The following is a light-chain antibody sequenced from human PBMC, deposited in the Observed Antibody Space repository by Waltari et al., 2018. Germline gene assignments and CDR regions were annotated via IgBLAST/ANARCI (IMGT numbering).Light chain of an antibody. V-gene: IGKV1-33*01. CDR1: QDISKY. CDR3: QQYYNLPVT. Sequence: DIQMTQSPSSLSASVRDRVTITCRASQDISKYLSWYQQKPGKAPKLLIYGASNLETGVPSRFSGSGSGTDFTFTISSLQPEDIATYYCQQYYNLPVTFGQGTRVDIK. J-gene: IGKJ1*01. CDR2: GAS.